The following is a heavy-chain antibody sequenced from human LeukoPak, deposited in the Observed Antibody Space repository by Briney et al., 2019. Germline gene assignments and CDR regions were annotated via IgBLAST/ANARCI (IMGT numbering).Heavy chain of an antibody. CDR3: ARLVGATTTTGIDY. J-gene: IGHJ4*02. V-gene: IGHV4-39*01. CDR2: IYYSGST. CDR1: GGSISSSSYY. Sequence: SETLSLTCTVSGGSISSSSYYWGWIRQPPGKGLEWIGSIYYSGSTYYNPSLKSRVTISVDTSKNQFSLKLSSVTAADTAVYYCARLVGATTTTGIDYWGQGTLVTVSS. D-gene: IGHD1-26*01.